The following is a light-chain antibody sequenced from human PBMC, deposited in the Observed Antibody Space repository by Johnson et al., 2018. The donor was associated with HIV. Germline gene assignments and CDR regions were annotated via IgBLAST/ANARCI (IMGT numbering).Light chain of an antibody. CDR3: GTWDASLSVNV. Sequence: QSVLTQPPSVSAAPGQKVAISCSGSSSNIGNNYVSWYQQLPGTAPKLLIYDDYKRPSGIPDRFSGSKSGTSATLGITGLQTGDEADYYCGTWDASLSVNVFGPGTKVTVL. V-gene: IGLV1-51*01. CDR2: DDY. CDR1: SSNIGNNY. J-gene: IGLJ1*01.